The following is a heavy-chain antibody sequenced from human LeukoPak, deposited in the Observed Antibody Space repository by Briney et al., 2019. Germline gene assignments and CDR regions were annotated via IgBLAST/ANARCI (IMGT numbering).Heavy chain of an antibody. CDR2: ISAYNGNT. V-gene: IGHV1-18*01. J-gene: IGHJ4*02. CDR1: GYTFSSYG. Sequence: ASVKVSCKASGYTFSSYGITWVRQAPGQGLEWLGWISAYNGNTNYAQKLQGRVTLTTDTSTSTAYMELRSLRSDDTAVYYCARDAVPAAVAIGGYWGQGTLVTVSS. CDR3: ARDAVPAAVAIGGY. D-gene: IGHD2-2*01.